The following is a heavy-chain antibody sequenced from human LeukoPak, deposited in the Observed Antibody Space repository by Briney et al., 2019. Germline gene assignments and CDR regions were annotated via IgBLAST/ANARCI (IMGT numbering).Heavy chain of an antibody. D-gene: IGHD5-18*01. V-gene: IGHV4-34*01. CDR2: INHSVST. Sequence: PSQTLSLTCAVEGASFRGYYWSWVRHPPGKGLEWGGEINHSVSTNYNPSLKSRVTISVDTSKNQLSLKLSSVTAADTAVYYCARARDTAMVPTAPDYWGQGTLVTVSS. CDR1: GASFRGYY. J-gene: IGHJ4*02. CDR3: ARARDTAMVPTAPDY.